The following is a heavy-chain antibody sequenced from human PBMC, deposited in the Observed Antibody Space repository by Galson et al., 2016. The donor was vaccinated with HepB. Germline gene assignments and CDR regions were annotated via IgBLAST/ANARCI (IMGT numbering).Heavy chain of an antibody. J-gene: IGHJ4*02. V-gene: IGHV4-34*01. CDR3: LLVVPTTPLIHY. CDR1: GGSFGDFY. Sequence: ETLSLTCTVYGGSFGDFYFNWIRQTPGKGLEWIGETSHHRTVTYNPSLKSRVTISVDTSKNQFSLSLNSVTAADTAVYYCLLVVPTTPLIHYWGRGALVTVSS. CDR2: TSHHRTV. D-gene: IGHD2-21*01.